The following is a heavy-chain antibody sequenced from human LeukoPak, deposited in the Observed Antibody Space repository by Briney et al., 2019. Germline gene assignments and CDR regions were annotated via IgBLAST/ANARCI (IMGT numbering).Heavy chain of an antibody. CDR2: IYYSGST. V-gene: IGHV4-59*11. D-gene: IGHD3-10*01. Sequence: PSETLSLTCTVSGGSISSHYWSWIRQPPGKGLGWIGYIYYSGSTNYNPSLKSRVTISVDTSKSQFSLKLSSVTAADTAVYYCASGTWFGVDYWGQGTLVTVSS. CDR3: ASGTWFGVDY. J-gene: IGHJ4*02. CDR1: GGSISSHY.